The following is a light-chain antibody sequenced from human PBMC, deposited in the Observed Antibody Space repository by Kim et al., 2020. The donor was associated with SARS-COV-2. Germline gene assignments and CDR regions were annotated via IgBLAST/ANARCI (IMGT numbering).Light chain of an antibody. Sequence: EIVMTQSPATLSVSPGERATLSCRASQSLGTNLAWYQQKPGQAPRLLIFTASTRATEIPARFSGGGSGTEFTLTISSLQSEDFAVYYCQQYYSWPLTFGGGTKVDIK. CDR1: QSLGTN. V-gene: IGKV3-15*01. CDR3: QQYYSWPLT. J-gene: IGKJ4*01. CDR2: TAS.